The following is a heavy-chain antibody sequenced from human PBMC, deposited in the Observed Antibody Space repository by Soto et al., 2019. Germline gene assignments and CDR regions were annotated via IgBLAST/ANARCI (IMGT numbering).Heavy chain of an antibody. J-gene: IGHJ4*02. CDR3: ARGSGYDNDY. D-gene: IGHD5-12*01. CDR2: ISHSGST. CDR1: GGSISSGDYY. Sequence: SETLSLTCTVSGGSISSGDYYWSWIRQPPGKGLEWIGYISHSGSTYYNPSLKSRLTISVDTSKNQFSLKLSSVTAADTAVYYCARGSGYDNDYWGQGILVTVSS. V-gene: IGHV4-30-4*01.